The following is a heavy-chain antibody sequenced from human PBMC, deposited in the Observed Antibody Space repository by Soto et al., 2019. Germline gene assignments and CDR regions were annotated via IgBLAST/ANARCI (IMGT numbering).Heavy chain of an antibody. CDR2: MYTKERT. Sequence: PSETLSLTCTVSGGSITNYYWSWIRQPAGKGLEWIGRMYTKERTNYNLSFKSRVTMSVDTSKNQFSLKLSSVTAADTAVYYCASDPAVAVPYFDYWGQGTPVTVSS. D-gene: IGHD6-19*01. V-gene: IGHV4-4*07. CDR3: ASDPAVAVPYFDY. CDR1: GGSITNYY. J-gene: IGHJ4*02.